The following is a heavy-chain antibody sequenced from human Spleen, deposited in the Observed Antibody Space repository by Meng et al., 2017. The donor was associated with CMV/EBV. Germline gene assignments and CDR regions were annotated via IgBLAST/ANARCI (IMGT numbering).Heavy chain of an antibody. CDR3: AKGSGGNFWWYFDY. Sequence: GESLKISCVASGFTFNTYWMSWVRQAPGKGLEWVANIKQDGSEKYYVGSVKGRFTISRDNAKNSLYLQMNSLRAEDMALYYCAKGSGGNFWWYFDYWGQGTLVTVSS. D-gene: IGHD4-23*01. J-gene: IGHJ4*02. CDR1: GFTFNTYW. CDR2: IKQDGSEK. V-gene: IGHV3-7*03.